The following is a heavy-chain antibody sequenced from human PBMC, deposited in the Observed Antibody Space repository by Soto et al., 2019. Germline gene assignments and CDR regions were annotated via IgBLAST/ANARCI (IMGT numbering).Heavy chain of an antibody. J-gene: IGHJ4*02. Sequence: EVQILESGGGLVQPGGSLRLSCSASGVDFSSYAMSWVRQAPGKGLDWVSSITDTGDSTYYSDSVKGRFTVSRDNSKNTPFLQKNRLKGEGKAIVYCGKNGAGRVAARFEHWGQGSLVTVSS. V-gene: IGHV3-23*01. CDR2: ITDTGDST. D-gene: IGHD2-15*01. CDR1: GVDFSSYA. CDR3: GKNGAGRVAARFEH.